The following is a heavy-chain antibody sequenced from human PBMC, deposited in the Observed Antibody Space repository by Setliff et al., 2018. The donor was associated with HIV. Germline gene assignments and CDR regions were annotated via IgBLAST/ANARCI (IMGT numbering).Heavy chain of an antibody. D-gene: IGHD5-12*01. Sequence: ASVKVSCKTSGYTFNRYAISWVRQAPGQGLEWVGWINVKNVNTYYAQKFKGRVTTTTDTATNTAYMELRSLRFDDTAVYYCARVSGWIYPIVNFYGFDVWGQGTTVTVSS. J-gene: IGHJ6*02. CDR1: GYTFNRYA. CDR2: INVKNVNT. V-gene: IGHV1-18*01. CDR3: ARVSGWIYPIVNFYGFDV.